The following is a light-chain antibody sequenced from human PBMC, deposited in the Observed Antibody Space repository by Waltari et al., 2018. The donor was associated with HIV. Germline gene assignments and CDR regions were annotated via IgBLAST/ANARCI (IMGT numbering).Light chain of an antibody. CDR2: EAA. CDR1: QSIGTS. Sequence: DTQVTQSPSSVSASVGHRVTITCRASQSIGTSVAWYQQKPDRTPKLLIFEAARLQTGVPSRFSGSGSGTDFTLTITSLQPEDLATYYCQQANNFPHSFGQGT. J-gene: IGKJ2*03. V-gene: IGKV1-12*01. CDR3: QQANNFPHS.